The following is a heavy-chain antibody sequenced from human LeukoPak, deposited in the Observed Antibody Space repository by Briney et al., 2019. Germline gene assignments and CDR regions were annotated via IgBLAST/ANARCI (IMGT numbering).Heavy chain of an antibody. J-gene: IGHJ6*02. CDR2: ISESGGGT. CDR1: GFTFGSYA. CDR3: AKGNPLVRYGMDD. Sequence: QPGGSLRLSCAASGFTFGSYAMTWVRQAPGKGLEWVSAISESGGGTYYADSVKGRFTISRDNSKKMLYLQMNSLRAEDTAVYYCAKGNPLVRYGMDDWGQGTTVTVSS. D-gene: IGHD3-10*01. V-gene: IGHV3-23*01.